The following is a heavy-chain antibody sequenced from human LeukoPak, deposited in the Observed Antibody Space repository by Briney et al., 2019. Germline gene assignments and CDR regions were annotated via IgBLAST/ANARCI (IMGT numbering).Heavy chain of an antibody. D-gene: IGHD5-24*01. CDR2: IWYDGSNK. J-gene: IGHJ4*02. CDR1: GFTFSSYG. Sequence: GGSLRLSCAASGFTFSSYGTHWVRQAPGKGLEWVAVIWYDGSNKYYADSVKGRFTISRDNSKNTLYLQMNSLKAEDTAVYYCAKDMGDGYNYDYWGQGTLVTVSS. V-gene: IGHV3-33*06. CDR3: AKDMGDGYNYDY.